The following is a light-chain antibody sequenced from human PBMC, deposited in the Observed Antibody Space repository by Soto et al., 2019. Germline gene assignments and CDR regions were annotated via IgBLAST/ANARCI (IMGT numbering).Light chain of an antibody. CDR1: QNVLSTSNNRNY. CDR2: WAS. CDR3: QQYYTTPPT. J-gene: IGKJ1*01. Sequence: DIVMTQSPDSLAVSLGERATINCKSSQNVLSTSNNRNYLAWYQHKPGQPPQLLVSWASTRDSAVPDRFSGSGSGTDFTLTISSLQAEDAAVYYCQQYYTTPPTFGQGTKVEI. V-gene: IGKV4-1*01.